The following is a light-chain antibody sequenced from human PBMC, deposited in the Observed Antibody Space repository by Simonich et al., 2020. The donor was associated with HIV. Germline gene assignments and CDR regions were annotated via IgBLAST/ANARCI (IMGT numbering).Light chain of an antibody. V-gene: IGKV3-15*01. CDR1: QSVNSN. Sequence: EIVMTQSPVTLSVSPGERATHSCRASQSVNSNLAWYQQQRGQAPRLLIYGASTRATGIPARFSGSGSGTQFTLTISSMQSEDFAVYYCQQYNNWPPATFGGGTKVDIK. CDR2: GAS. CDR3: QQYNNWPPAT. J-gene: IGKJ4*01.